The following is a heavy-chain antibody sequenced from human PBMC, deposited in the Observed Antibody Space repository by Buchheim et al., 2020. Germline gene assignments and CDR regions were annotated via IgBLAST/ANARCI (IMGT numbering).Heavy chain of an antibody. V-gene: IGHV4-4*02. Sequence: QVQLQESGPGLVKPSGTLSLTCAVSGGSISSSNWWSWVRQPPGKGLEWIGEIYHSGSTNYNPSLKRRVTISVDKSKNQLSLKLSFVTATDTAVYYCARGRPDDILTGYYSVWVWYFDLWGRGTL. CDR3: ARGRPDDILTGYYSVWVWYFDL. CDR2: IYHSGST. D-gene: IGHD3-9*01. J-gene: IGHJ2*01. CDR1: GGSISSSNW.